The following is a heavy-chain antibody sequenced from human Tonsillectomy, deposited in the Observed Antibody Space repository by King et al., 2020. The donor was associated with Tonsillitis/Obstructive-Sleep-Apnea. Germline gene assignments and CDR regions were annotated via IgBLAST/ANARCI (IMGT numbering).Heavy chain of an antibody. Sequence: VQLQQWGAGLLKPSETLSLTCAVYGGSFSGYYWSWIRQPPGKGLEWIGEINHSGSTNYNPSLKSRVTISVDTSKNQFSLKLSSLTAADTAVYYCARGDIVVVVAATRYYYYYMDVWGKGTTVTVSS. J-gene: IGHJ6*03. D-gene: IGHD2-15*01. CDR3: ARGDIVVVVAATRYYYYYMDV. CDR1: GGSFSGYY. CDR2: INHSGST. V-gene: IGHV4-34*01.